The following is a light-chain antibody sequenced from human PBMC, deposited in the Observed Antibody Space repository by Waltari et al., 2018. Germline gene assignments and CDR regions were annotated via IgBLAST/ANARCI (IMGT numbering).Light chain of an antibody. Sequence: DSELTQSPSPLSASGGDRVNITCRASQNIDTFLNWYQQRPGKAPKVLIYGASSLQSGVPSKFSGSGSGTHFTLTISSLQPDDFATYFCQQSHTMMYTFGQGTKLEIK. CDR2: GAS. V-gene: IGKV1-39*01. J-gene: IGKJ2*01. CDR1: QNIDTF. CDR3: QQSHTMMYT.